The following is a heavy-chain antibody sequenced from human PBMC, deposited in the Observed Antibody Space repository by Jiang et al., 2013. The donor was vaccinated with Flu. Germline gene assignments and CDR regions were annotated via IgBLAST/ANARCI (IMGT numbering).Heavy chain of an antibody. CDR1: GFSLSTNGEG. J-gene: IGHJ4*02. Sequence: KPTQTLTLTCTFSGFSLSTNGEGVGWIRQPPGKALEWLAHIYWDDDKRYSPSLQSRLTIIKDTSKNEVVLIMTNMDPVDTATYYCARSCSGSSCYDFWGQGTLVTVSS. D-gene: IGHD2-15*01. CDR3: ARSCSGSSCYDF. V-gene: IGHV2-5*02. CDR2: IYWDDDK.